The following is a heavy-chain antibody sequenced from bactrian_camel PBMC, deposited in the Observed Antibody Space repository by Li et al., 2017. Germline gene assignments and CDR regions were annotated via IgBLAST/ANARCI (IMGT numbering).Heavy chain of an antibody. Sequence: HVQLVESGGGSVQAGGSLTLTCAAAEYSVTDNTMAWFRQAPGKEREGVAAIGTIGTTTYADSVKGRFTISKDGAKNSLYLQMNSLKPEDTAMYYCADASMTSPTDSTEVITPIPGCNFAYWGQGTQVTVS. D-gene: IGHD1*01. CDR2: IGTIGTT. CDR3: ADASMTSPTDSTEVITPIPGCNFAY. J-gene: IGHJ6*01. CDR1: EYSVTDNT. V-gene: IGHV3S53*01.